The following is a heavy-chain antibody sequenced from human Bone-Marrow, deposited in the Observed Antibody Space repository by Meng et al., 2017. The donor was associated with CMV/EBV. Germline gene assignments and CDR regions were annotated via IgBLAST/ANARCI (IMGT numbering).Heavy chain of an antibody. J-gene: IGHJ6*02. CDR1: GYSFTGYY. CDR2: VNPNSGGT. V-gene: IGHV1-2*02. Sequence: ASVKVPCKASGYSFTGYYMHWVRQAPGQGLEWMGWVNPNSGGTNYAQKFQGRVTMTRDTSISTAYVELSRLRSDDTAVYYCATFYNWNYHHGMDVWGQGTTVTVSS. D-gene: IGHD1-20*01. CDR3: ATFYNWNYHHGMDV.